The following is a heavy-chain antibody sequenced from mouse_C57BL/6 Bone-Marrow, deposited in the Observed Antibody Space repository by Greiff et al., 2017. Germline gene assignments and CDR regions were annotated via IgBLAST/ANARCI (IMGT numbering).Heavy chain of an antibody. CDR1: GYAFSSSW. CDR3: ARGGYDAWFAY. V-gene: IGHV1-82*01. J-gene: IGHJ3*01. Sequence: QVQLQKSGPELVKPGASVTISCKASGYAFSSSWMNWVKQRPGKGLEWIGRIYPGDGDTNYTGKFKGKATLTADKSSSTAYMQLSSLTSEDSAVYFCARGGYDAWFAYWGQGTLVTVSA. D-gene: IGHD2-2*01. CDR2: IYPGDGDT.